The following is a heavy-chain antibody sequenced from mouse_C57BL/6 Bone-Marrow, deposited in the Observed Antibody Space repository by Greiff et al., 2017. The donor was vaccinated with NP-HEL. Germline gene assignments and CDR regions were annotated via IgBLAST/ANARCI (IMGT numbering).Heavy chain of an antibody. CDR1: GYAFTNYL. V-gene: IGHV1-54*01. J-gene: IGHJ2*01. Sequence: VQLVESGAELVRPGTSVKVSCKASGYAFTNYLIEWVKQRPGQGLEWIGVINPGSGGTNYNEKFKGKATLTADKSSSTAYMQLSSLTSEDSAVYFCARSTTVVASDYWGQGTTLTVSS. D-gene: IGHD1-1*01. CDR2: INPGSGGT. CDR3: ARSTTVVASDY.